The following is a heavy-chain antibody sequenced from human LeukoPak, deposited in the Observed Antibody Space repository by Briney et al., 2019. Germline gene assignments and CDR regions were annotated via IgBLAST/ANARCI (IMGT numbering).Heavy chain of an antibody. CDR3: ARHPLRVGATSNAFDI. CDR2: IYYSGST. CDR1: GGSISSGDYY. J-gene: IGHJ3*02. Sequence: SQTLSLTCTVSGGSISSGDYYWSWIRQPPGKGLEWIGYIYYSGSTYYNPSLKSRVTISVDTSKNQFSLRLSSVTAADTAVYYCARHPLRVGATSNAFDIWGQGTMVTVSS. V-gene: IGHV4-30-4*08. D-gene: IGHD1-26*01.